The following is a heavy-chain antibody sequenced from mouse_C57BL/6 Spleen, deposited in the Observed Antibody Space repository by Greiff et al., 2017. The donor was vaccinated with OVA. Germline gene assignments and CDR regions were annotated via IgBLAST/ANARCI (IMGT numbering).Heavy chain of an antibody. CDR2: IDPSDSET. J-gene: IGHJ2*01. CDR1: GYTFTSYW. V-gene: IGHV1-52*01. CDR3: ARDGYYYFDY. D-gene: IGHD2-3*01. Sequence: AQLQQPGAELVRPGSSVKLSCKASGYTFTSYWMHWVKQRPIQGLEWIGNIDPSDSETHYNQKFKDKATLTVDKSSSTAYMQLSSLTSEDSAVYYCARDGYYYFDYWGQGTTLTVSS.